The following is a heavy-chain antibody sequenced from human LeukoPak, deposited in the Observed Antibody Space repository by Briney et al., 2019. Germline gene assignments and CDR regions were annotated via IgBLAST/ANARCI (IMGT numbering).Heavy chain of an antibody. Sequence: PGGSLRLSCAASGFTFSSYSMNWVRQAPGKGLEWVSSISSSSSYIYYADSVKGRFTISRDNSKNTLYLQMNSLRAEDTAVYYCAKGGARDGYNFGGQGTLVTVSS. V-gene: IGHV3-21*04. D-gene: IGHD5-24*01. CDR3: AKGGARDGYNF. CDR1: GFTFSSYS. CDR2: ISSSSSYI. J-gene: IGHJ4*02.